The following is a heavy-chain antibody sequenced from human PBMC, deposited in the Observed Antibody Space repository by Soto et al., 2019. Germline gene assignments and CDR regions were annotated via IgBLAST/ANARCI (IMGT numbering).Heavy chain of an antibody. Sequence: QVQLVQSGAEVKKPGSSVKVSCKASGDTDTNYVISWVRQAPGQGLEWMGGIFPKFGTTYSAQKLQDRLTITADESTSTVYLQLSSLILDDPAVYYCEAAMTFGKLSVVWCQGTTVTVSS. CDR3: EAAMTFGKLSVV. D-gene: IGHD3-16*02. CDR2: IFPKFGTT. J-gene: IGHJ6*02. V-gene: IGHV1-69*01. CDR1: GDTDTNYV.